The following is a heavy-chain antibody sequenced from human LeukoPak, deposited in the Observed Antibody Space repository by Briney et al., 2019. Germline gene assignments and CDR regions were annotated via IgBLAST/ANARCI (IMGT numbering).Heavy chain of an antibody. CDR3: ATTHDYGDYVPYYFDY. V-gene: IGHV3-43*02. CDR2: ISGDGGST. J-gene: IGHJ4*02. D-gene: IGHD4-17*01. CDR1: GFTFDDYA. Sequence: PGGSLRLSCAASGFTFDDYAMHWVRQAPGKGLEWVSLISGDGGSTYYADSVKGRFTISRDNNKNSLYLQMNSLGTEDTALYYCATTHDYGDYVPYYFDYWGQGTLVTVSS.